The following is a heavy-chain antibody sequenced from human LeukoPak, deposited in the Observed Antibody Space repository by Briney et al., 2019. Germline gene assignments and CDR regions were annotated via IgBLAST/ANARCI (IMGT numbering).Heavy chain of an antibody. CDR3: ARGSNWVFDY. V-gene: IGHV4-59*01. Sequence: KPSETLSLTCTVSGGSMSNVYWSWIRQPPGQGLEWLASIYYSGTPTYNPSLNRRGTISIDTSKNQFSLKLTSVTAADTATYFCARGSNWVFDYWGQGARVTVSS. J-gene: IGHJ4*02. CDR1: GGSMSNVY. CDR2: IYYSGTP. D-gene: IGHD7-27*01.